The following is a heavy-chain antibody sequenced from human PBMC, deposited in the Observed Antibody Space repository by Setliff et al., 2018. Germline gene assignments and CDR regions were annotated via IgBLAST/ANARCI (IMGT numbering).Heavy chain of an antibody. J-gene: IGHJ3*02. CDR1: GFTFSNYE. V-gene: IGHV3-48*01. Sequence: GGSLRLSCAASGFTFSNYEMTWVRQTPGKGLEWLSYINTDGTRIFYADSVKGRFTISRDNSKNTLYVQMNSLRAEDTAVYYCTRDFLGATTSFDSWGQGTMVTVSS. D-gene: IGHD1-1*01. CDR3: TRDFLGATTSFDS. CDR2: INTDGTRI.